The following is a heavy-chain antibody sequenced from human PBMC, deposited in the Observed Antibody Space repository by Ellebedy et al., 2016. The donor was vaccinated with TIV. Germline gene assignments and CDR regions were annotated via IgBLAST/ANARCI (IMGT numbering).Heavy chain of an antibody. CDR1: GFTFSRFG. V-gene: IGHV3-30*18. CDR3: ANGGVTTPASEYFQS. D-gene: IGHD4-17*01. Sequence: GESLKISCAASGFTFSRFGMHWVRQAPGKGLEWVAVISYDGTNKYYVDSVKGRFTISRDNSKNTLYLQMNSLRPEDTAVYYCANGGVTTPASEYFQSWGQGTPVAVSS. CDR2: ISYDGTNK. J-gene: IGHJ1*01.